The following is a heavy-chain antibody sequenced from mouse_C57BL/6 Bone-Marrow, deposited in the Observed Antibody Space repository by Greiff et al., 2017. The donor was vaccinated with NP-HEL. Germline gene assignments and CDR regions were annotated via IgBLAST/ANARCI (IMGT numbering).Heavy chain of an antibody. J-gene: IGHJ4*01. CDR1: GFSLTSYG. Sequence: QVHVKQSGPGLVAPSQRLSIPCTVSGFSLTSYGVHWVRQPPGKGLEWLVVIWSGGSTTYNSALKSRLSISKDNSKSQVFLKMNSLQTDDTAMYYCARHKYDGPSGMDYWGQGTAVTVSS. V-gene: IGHV2-6-1*01. D-gene: IGHD1-2*01. CDR3: ARHKYDGPSGMDY. CDR2: IWSGGST.